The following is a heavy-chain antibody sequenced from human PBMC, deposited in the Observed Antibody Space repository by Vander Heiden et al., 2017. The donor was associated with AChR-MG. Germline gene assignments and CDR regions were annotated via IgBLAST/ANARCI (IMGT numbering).Heavy chain of an antibody. J-gene: IGHJ3*02. CDR1: GGSLSSGGFY. V-gene: IGHV4-31*03. CDR2: IYHSGYT. CDR3: ARVTEYCTTTGCPEFGFDI. Sequence: QVQLQESGPGLVKPSQTLSLTCTVSGGSLSSGGFYLNWIRQLPGKGLEWIGYIYHSGYTYYNPSLKSRLTISLDTSKNQFSLKLRSVTAADTAVYYCARVTEYCTTTGCPEFGFDIWGQGTMVTVSS. D-gene: IGHD2-2*01.